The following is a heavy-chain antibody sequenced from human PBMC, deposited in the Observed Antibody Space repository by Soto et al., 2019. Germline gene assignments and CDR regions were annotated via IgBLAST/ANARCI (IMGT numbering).Heavy chain of an antibody. CDR3: ARVGSSGLYVLGVLVY. J-gene: IGHJ4*02. CDR1: GFHFGPFW. CDR2: IDDTGNYT. V-gene: IGHV3-74*01. D-gene: IGHD6-19*01. Sequence: PGGSLRLSCAASGFHFGPFWMHWVRQAPGKGPEYISSIDDTGNYTPYADSVKGRFAISRDNAKNTLYLQMNSLRAEGTAVYYCARVGSSGLYVLGVLVYWGQGTPVTVSS.